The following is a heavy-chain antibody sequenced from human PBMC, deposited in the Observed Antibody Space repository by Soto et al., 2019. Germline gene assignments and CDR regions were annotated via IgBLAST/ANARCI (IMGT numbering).Heavy chain of an antibody. D-gene: IGHD3-22*01. CDR2: ISYDGSNK. CDR1: RFTFISYG. V-gene: IGHV3-30*18. CDR3: AKGVYYDSTTPDAFDI. Sequence: PGGSLRLSCAASRFTFISYGMHAVRQAPSKGLEWVAVISYDGSNKYYADSVKGRFTISRDNSKNTLYLQMNSLRAEDTAVYYCAKGVYYDSTTPDAFDIWGQGTMVTVSS. J-gene: IGHJ3*02.